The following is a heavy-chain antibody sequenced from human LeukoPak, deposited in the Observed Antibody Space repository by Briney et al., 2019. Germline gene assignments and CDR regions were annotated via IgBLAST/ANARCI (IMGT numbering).Heavy chain of an antibody. Sequence: PGGSLRLSCAASGFTFSNNHMTWVRQAPGKGLELVSVIYSDGTAYYADSVKGRFTISRDNSKTTLYLQMNSLRAEDTAVYYCVRDLTWGQGTLVTVSS. J-gene: IGHJ5*02. CDR2: IYSDGTA. V-gene: IGHV3-53*01. CDR1: GFTFSNNH. CDR3: VRDLT.